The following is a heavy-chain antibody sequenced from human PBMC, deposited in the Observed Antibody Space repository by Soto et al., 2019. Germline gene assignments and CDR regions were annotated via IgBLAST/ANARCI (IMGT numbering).Heavy chain of an antibody. CDR3: GSIDYSGNTNYNPSLKSRVTISIDRSKNQFSLKLTSVTVADTAVYFCARDGRLMLRGFSFYNGMDV. CDR1: GFTVSSDY. V-gene: IGHV3-66*01. J-gene: IGHJ6*02. Sequence: GGSLRLSCAASGFTVSSDYMSWFRQAPGKGLEWVSVIYSGGSTYYADSVKGRFTISRDNSKNTLYLQMNSLRAEDTAVYYCGSIDYSGNTNYNPSLKSRVTISIDRSKNQFSLKLTSVTVADTAVYFCARDGRLMLRGFSFYNGMDVWGQGTTVTVSS. CDR2: IYSGGST. D-gene: IGHD5-12*01.